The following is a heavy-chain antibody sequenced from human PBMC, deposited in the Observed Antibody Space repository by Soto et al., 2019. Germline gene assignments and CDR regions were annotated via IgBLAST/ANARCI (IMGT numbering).Heavy chain of an antibody. D-gene: IGHD3-3*01. CDR1: GDTFSSYA. CDR3: ARDNSQRGSDFWRGYYRFDY. CDR2: IIPIFGTA. Sequence: QVQLVQSGAEVKKPGSSVKVSCKASGDTFSSYAISWVRQAPGQGLEWMGGIIPIFGTANYAQKFQGRVTITADESTITAYMELSSLRSEDTAVYYCARDNSQRGSDFWRGYYRFDYWGQGTLVTVSS. V-gene: IGHV1-69*01. J-gene: IGHJ4*02.